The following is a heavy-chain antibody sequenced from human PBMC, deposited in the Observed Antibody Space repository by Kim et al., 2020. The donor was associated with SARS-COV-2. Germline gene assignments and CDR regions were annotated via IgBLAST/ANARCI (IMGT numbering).Heavy chain of an antibody. V-gene: IGHV4-59*08. Sequence: SETLSLTCLVSGGSMSNSYWSWIRQSPGKGLEWIGYISGSGSTKFDPSLRSRITISVDTSKNQFSLRLTSVTAADTAVYYCARHVVHSGWDYYYGLDVWGPGTTVTVSS. CDR2: ISGSGST. J-gene: IGHJ6*02. CDR1: GGSMSNSY. D-gene: IGHD2-21*01. CDR3: ARHVVHSGWDYYYGLDV.